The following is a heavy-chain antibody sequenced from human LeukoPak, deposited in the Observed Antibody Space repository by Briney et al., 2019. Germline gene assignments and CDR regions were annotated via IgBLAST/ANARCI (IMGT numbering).Heavy chain of an antibody. D-gene: IGHD2-8*01. CDR3: VRGEDGVVDDAFDV. Sequence: SETLSLTCTVSGGSISTYYWSWIRQPPGKGLEWIGFIHHTGTTISNPSLKSRVTISADTSKNQFSLKLRSVTAADTAVYFCVRGEDGVVDDAFDVWGPGTMVTVSS. CDR1: GGSISTYY. CDR2: IHHTGTT. V-gene: IGHV4-59*01. J-gene: IGHJ3*01.